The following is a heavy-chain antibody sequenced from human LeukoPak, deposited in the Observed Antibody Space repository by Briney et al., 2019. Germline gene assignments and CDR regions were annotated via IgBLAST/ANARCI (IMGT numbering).Heavy chain of an antibody. Sequence: SVILSLTCTVSGGSISSSSYYWGWIRQPPGKGLEWIGSIYYSGSTYYNPSLKSRVTISVDTSKNQFSLKLSSVTAADTAVYYCARAPYSYYGMDVWGQGTTVTVSS. V-gene: IGHV4-39*01. J-gene: IGHJ6*02. CDR1: GGSISSSSYY. CDR3: ARAPYSYYGMDV. CDR2: IYYSGST. D-gene: IGHD5-18*01.